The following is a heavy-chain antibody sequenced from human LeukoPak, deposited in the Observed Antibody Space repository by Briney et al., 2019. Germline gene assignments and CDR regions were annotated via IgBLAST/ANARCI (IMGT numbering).Heavy chain of an antibody. CDR3: ARGRLKGLDV. Sequence: PSETLSLTCAVYGGSFSGYYWSWIRQPPGKGLEWIGEINHSGSTNYNPSLKSRVTTSVDTSKNQFSLKLSSVTAADTAVYYCARGRLKGLDVWGQGTTVTVSS. CDR1: GGSFSGYY. CDR2: INHSGST. D-gene: IGHD2-21*01. V-gene: IGHV4-34*01. J-gene: IGHJ6*02.